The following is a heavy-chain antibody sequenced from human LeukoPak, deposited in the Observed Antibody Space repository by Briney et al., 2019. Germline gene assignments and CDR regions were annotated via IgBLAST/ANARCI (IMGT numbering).Heavy chain of an antibody. J-gene: IGHJ4*02. CDR2: INQSGST. CDR3: ARGYGSGSYFVY. V-gene: IGHV4-34*01. CDR1: GGSSSGYY. D-gene: IGHD3-10*01. Sequence: SETLSLTCAVYGGSSSGYYWSWIRQPPGKGLEWIGEINQSGSTNQNPSLKSRVTISIDTSKNQFSLKVSSVTAADTAVYYCARGYGSGSYFVYWGQGTLVTVSS.